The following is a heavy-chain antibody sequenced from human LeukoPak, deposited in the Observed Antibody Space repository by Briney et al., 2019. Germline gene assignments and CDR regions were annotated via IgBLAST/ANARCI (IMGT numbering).Heavy chain of an antibody. CDR2: INQDGSDK. Sequence: GGSLRLSCAASGLTFSIHWMNWVRQAPGKGLECVANINQDGSDKYYVDSVKGRFTISRDNAKNSLYLHMNSLRAEDTAVYYCARDYGGSSPFDYWGQGTLVTVSS. CDR1: GLTFSIHW. J-gene: IGHJ4*02. CDR3: ARDYGGSSPFDY. V-gene: IGHV3-7*01. D-gene: IGHD4-23*01.